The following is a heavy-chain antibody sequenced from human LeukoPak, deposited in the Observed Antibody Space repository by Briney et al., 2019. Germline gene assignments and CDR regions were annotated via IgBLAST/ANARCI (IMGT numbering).Heavy chain of an antibody. D-gene: IGHD2-2*01. V-gene: IGHV4-31*03. Sequence: SETLSLTCTVSGGSISSGGYYWSWIRQHPGKGLEWIGYIYYSGSTYYNPSLKSRVTISVDTSKNQFSLKLSSVTAADTAVYYCARGHCSSTSCYLHWFNPWGQGTLVTVSS. CDR2: IYYSGST. CDR1: GGSISSGGYY. CDR3: ARGHCSSTSCYLHWFNP. J-gene: IGHJ5*02.